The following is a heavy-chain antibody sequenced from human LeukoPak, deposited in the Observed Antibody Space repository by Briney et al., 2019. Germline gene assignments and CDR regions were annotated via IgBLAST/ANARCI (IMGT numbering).Heavy chain of an antibody. CDR2: IYYSGST. J-gene: IGHJ6*02. D-gene: IGHD6-13*01. V-gene: IGHV4-59*01. CDR1: GGSISSYY. Sequence: SETLSLTCTVSGGSISSYYWSWIRQPPGKGLEWIGYIYYSGSTNYNPSLKSRVTISVDTSKNQFSLKLSSVTAADTAVYYCARGGIGIAAAGTPLASYYYYYYGMDAWGQGTTVTVSS. CDR3: ARGGIGIAAAGTPLASYYYYYYGMDA.